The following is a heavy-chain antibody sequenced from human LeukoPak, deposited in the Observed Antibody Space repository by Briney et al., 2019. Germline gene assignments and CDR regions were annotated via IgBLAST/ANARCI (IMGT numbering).Heavy chain of an antibody. CDR3: ARGGDGYNYWFDP. J-gene: IGHJ5*02. V-gene: IGHV3-53*01. CDR1: GFTVSSNY. D-gene: IGHD5-24*01. Sequence: PGGSLRLSCAASGFTVSSNYMSWVPQAPGKGLEWVSVIYSGGSTYYADSVKGRFTISRDNSKNTLYLQMNSLRAEDTAVYYCARGGDGYNYWFDPWGQGTLVTVSS. CDR2: IYSGGST.